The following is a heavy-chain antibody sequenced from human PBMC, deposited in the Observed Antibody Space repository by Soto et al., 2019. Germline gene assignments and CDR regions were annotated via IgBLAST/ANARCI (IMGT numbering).Heavy chain of an antibody. J-gene: IGHJ4*02. V-gene: IGHV3-30*03. CDR1: GFTFSSYG. CDR3: AMLTSTKDGPHDY. CDR2: ISYDGSNK. Sequence: QVQLVESGGGVVQPGRSLRLSCAASGFTFSSYGMHWVRQAPGKGLEWVAVISYDGSNKDYADSVKGRFTISRDNSKNTLHLQMNSRRGEDAAGDYCAMLTSTKDGPHDYWGQGTLVTVSS.